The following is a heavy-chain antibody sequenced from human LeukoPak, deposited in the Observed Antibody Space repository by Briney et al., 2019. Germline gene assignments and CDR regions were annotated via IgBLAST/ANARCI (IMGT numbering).Heavy chain of an antibody. J-gene: IGHJ4*02. CDR1: GFTLSSYA. CDR3: ARDGENQGLLWFGELYYFDY. D-gene: IGHD3-10*01. Sequence: GRSLRLSCAASGFTLSSYAMHWVRQAPGKGLEWVAVISYDGSNKYYADSVKGRFTISRDNSKNTLYLQMNSLRAEDTAVYYCARDGENQGLLWFGELYYFDYWGQGTLVTVSS. V-gene: IGHV3-30-3*01. CDR2: ISYDGSNK.